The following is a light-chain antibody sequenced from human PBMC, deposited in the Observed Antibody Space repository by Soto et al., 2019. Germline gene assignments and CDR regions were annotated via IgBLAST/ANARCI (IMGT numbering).Light chain of an antibody. CDR3: SSYTSSSLYV. J-gene: IGLJ1*01. CDR1: SSDVGGYNY. V-gene: IGLV2-14*01. Sequence: QSALTQPASVSGSPGQSITISCTGTSSDVGGYNYVSWYQQLPGEAPKLMIYDVSDRPSGVSNRFSGSKSGNTASLTISGLQAEDEAGYYCSSYTSSSLYVFGTGTKVTVL. CDR2: DVS.